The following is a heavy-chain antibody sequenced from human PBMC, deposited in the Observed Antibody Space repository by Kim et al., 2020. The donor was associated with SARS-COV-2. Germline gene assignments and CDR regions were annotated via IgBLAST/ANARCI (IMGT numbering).Heavy chain of an antibody. J-gene: IGHJ6*03. D-gene: IGHD3-3*01. CDR1: GYTFTSYY. V-gene: IGHV1-46*01. CDR2: INPSGGST. CDR3: ARDLGGVYYDFWSGYFDYYYYYMDV. Sequence: ASVKVSCKASGYTFTSYYMHWVRQAPGQGLEWMGIINPSGGSTSYAQKFQGRVTMTRDTSTSTVYMELSSLRSEDTAVYYCARDLGGVYYDFWSGYFDYYYYYMDVWGKGTTVTVSS.